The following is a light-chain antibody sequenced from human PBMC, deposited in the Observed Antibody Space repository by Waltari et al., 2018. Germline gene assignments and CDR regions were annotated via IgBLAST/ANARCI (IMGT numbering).Light chain of an antibody. CDR3: SSHTATVPHV. Sequence: QSALTQPASVSGSPGQSITISCTGTSNDVGGYGYVSWYQQYPGKAPKLIIYEVSYRPSGISTLFSCSKSGNTAALTISGLQAEDEADYYCSSHTATVPHVFGTGTRVTVV. J-gene: IGLJ1*01. CDR1: SNDVGGYGY. CDR2: EVS. V-gene: IGLV2-14*01.